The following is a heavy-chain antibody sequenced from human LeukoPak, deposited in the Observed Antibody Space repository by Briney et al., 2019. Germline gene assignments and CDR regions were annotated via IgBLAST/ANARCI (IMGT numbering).Heavy chain of an antibody. D-gene: IGHD2-2*01. Sequence: SETLSLTCTVSGGSISSYYWSWIRQPPGKGLEWIGEINHSGSTNYNPSLKSRVTISVDTSKNQFSLKLSSVTAADTAVYYCARGRGYCSSTSCYQRLMYFDYWGQGTLVTVSS. V-gene: IGHV4-34*01. CDR2: INHSGST. CDR3: ARGRGYCSSTSCYQRLMYFDY. J-gene: IGHJ4*02. CDR1: GGSISSYY.